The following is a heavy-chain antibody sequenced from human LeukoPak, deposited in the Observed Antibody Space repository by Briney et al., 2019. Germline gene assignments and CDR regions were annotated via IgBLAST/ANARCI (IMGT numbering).Heavy chain of an antibody. V-gene: IGHV4-59*01. D-gene: IGHD6-13*01. CDR2: IYYSGST. J-gene: IGHJ4*02. CDR1: GGSISSYY. Sequence: SETLSLTCTVSGGSISSYYWSWLRQPPGKGLEWIGYIYYSGSTNYNPSLKSRVTISVDTSKNQFSLKLSSVTAADTAVYYCARARIAAAGDVIDYWGQGTLVTVSS. CDR3: ARARIAAAGDVIDY.